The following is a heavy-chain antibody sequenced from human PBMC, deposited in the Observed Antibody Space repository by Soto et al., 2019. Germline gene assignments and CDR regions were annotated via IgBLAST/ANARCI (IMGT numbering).Heavy chain of an antibody. CDR1: GGTFSNYA. Sequence: QVQLVQSGAEVKKPGSSVKVSCKVSGGTFSNYAIDWVRLAPGHGLEWMGGIVPIFVTTYYTQKFQGRATIIADDSTTTASLEMSSLSSEDTAIYYCARVEAVAGLYNYHGLDVWGQGTAVTVSS. V-gene: IGHV1-69*12. J-gene: IGHJ6*02. D-gene: IGHD6-19*01. CDR3: ARVEAVAGLYNYHGLDV. CDR2: IVPIFVTT.